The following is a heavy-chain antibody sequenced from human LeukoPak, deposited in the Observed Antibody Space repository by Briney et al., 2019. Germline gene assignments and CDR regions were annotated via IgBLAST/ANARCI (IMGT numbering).Heavy chain of an antibody. Sequence: GGSLTLSCAASGFIFSGFGMQWVRQVPDRGGAWVAFIKYHRSNKYYADSVKRRFTISQEHSKNTMYLQMNRVSAEDTAVYYCVGLNYNSGSYRNYWGQGTLVTVSS. J-gene: IGHJ4*02. V-gene: IGHV3-30*02. D-gene: IGHD3-10*01. CDR2: IKYHRSNK. CDR1: GFIFSGFG. CDR3: VGLNYNSGSYRNY.